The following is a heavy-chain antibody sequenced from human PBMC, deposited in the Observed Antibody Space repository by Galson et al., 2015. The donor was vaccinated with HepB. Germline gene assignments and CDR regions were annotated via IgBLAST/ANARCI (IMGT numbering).Heavy chain of an antibody. D-gene: IGHD3-9*01. CDR2: IKQDGSEK. Sequence: LRLSCAASGFTFSSYWMSWVRQAPGKGLEWVANIKQDGSEKYYVDSVKGRFTISRDNAKNSLYLQMNSLRAEDTAVYYCARDARDFDWLLPLYYFDYWGQGTLVTVSS. CDR1: GFTFSSYW. V-gene: IGHV3-7*03. CDR3: ARDARDFDWLLPLYYFDY. J-gene: IGHJ4*02.